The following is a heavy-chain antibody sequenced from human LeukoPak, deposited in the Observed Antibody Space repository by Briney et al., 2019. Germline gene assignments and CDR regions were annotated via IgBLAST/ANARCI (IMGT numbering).Heavy chain of an antibody. CDR3: ARKKKLDRPYYGMDV. V-gene: IGHV1-18*01. D-gene: IGHD1-1*01. CDR2: ISAYNGNT. CDR1: GYTFTSYG. Sequence: ASVKVSCKASGYTFTSYGISWVRQAPGQGLEWMGWISAYNGNTNYAQKLQGRVTMTTDTSTSTAYMELRSLRSDDTAVYYCARKKKLDRPYYGMDVWGQGTTVTVS. J-gene: IGHJ6*02.